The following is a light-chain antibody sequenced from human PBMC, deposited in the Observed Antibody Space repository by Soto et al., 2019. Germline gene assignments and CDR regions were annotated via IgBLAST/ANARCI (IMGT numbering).Light chain of an antibody. J-gene: IGLJ1*01. CDR1: SSDVGGYNY. Sequence: QSALTQPASVSGSPGQSITISCTGTSSDVGGYNYVSWYQHHPGKAPKLMIYEVSNRPSGVSYSFSGSKSGNTASLTISGLQAEDEADYYCNSYTGSGIVFGTGTKVTVL. CDR3: NSYTGSGIV. CDR2: EVS. V-gene: IGLV2-14*01.